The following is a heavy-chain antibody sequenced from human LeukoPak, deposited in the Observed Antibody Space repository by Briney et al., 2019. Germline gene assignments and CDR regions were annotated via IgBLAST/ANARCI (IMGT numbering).Heavy chain of an antibody. J-gene: IGHJ4*02. CDR2: IIPIFGTA. Sequence: SVKVSCKASGGTFSSFAISWVRQAPGQGLEWMGGIIPIFGTANYAQKFQGRVTITTDESTSTAYMELSSLRSEDTAVYYCARGREGEYSSSSWSYWGQGTLVTVSS. CDR3: ARGREGEYSSSSWSY. D-gene: IGHD6-6*01. V-gene: IGHV1-69*05. CDR1: GGTFSSFA.